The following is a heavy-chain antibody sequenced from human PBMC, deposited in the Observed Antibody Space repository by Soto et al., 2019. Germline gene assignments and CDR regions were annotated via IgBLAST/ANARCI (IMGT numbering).Heavy chain of an antibody. D-gene: IGHD4-4*01. CDR2: IYFTGST. CDR1: GGAVSSGTYY. V-gene: IGHV4-61*01. J-gene: IGHJ2*01. CDR3: ARGRDDYNGWYVDL. Sequence: PSETLSLTCTVSGGAVSSGTYYWSWIRQPPGKGLEWIGHIYFTGSTNYNPSLESRVTISLDTSKNQISLKLSSVTAADTAVYYCARGRDDYNGWYVDLWGRGSLVTVSS.